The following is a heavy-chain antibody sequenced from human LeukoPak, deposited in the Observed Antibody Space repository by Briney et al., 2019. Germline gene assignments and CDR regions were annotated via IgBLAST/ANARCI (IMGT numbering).Heavy chain of an antibody. D-gene: IGHD3-22*01. CDR2: ISWDGGST. J-gene: IGHJ1*01. CDR1: GFTFHDYA. CDR3: EKEENYYDSSGAPYFQH. V-gene: IGHV3-43*02. Sequence: GGSLRLSCAASGFTFHDYAMHWVRQAPGKGLEWVSLISWDGGSTYYAYSVKGRFTISSDNSKNSLYLQMNRLRTEDTDLSDCEKEENYYDSSGAPYFQHWGQGTLVTVSS.